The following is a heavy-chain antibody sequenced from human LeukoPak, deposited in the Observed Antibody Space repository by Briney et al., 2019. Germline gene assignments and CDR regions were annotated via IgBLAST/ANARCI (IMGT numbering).Heavy chain of an antibody. CDR2: ISGSGSTI. J-gene: IGHJ4*02. V-gene: IGHV3-48*03. CDR3: ARDQPPGDY. Sequence: PGGSLRLSCAASGFTFSSFEMNWVRQAPGKGLEWVSYISGSGSTIYYADSVRGRFTISRDNAKNSLYLQMNSLRAEDTAVYYCARDQPPGDYWGQGTLVAVSS. CDR1: GFTFSSFE.